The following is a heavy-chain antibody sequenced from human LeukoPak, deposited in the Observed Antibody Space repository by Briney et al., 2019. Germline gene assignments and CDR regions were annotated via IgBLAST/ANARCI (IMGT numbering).Heavy chain of an antibody. CDR2: IKYDDSEK. V-gene: IGHV3-7*03. CDR1: GIFLYSYL. CDR3: AKDTGYSGYDRGAFDI. J-gene: IGHJ3*02. Sequence: GALRLSCATSGIFLYSYLMNWVPQAPGKGLEGVAHIKYDDSEKYLVESVKGRFTISRDNAKNSLYLQMNSLRAEDTALYYCAKDTGYSGYDRGAFDIWGQGTMVTVSS. D-gene: IGHD5-12*01.